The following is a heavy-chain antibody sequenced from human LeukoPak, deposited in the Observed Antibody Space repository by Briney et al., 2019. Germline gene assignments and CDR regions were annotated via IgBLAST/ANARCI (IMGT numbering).Heavy chain of an antibody. Sequence: SQTLSLTCTVSGGSISSGDCYWSWIRQPPGKGLEWIGYTYYSGSTYYNPSLKSRVTISVDTSKNQFSLKLTSVTAADTAVYYCARPYYYDSRIDPWGQGTLVTVSS. D-gene: IGHD3-22*01. CDR3: ARPYYYDSRIDP. CDR2: TYYSGST. J-gene: IGHJ5*02. CDR1: GGSISSGDCY. V-gene: IGHV4-30-4*01.